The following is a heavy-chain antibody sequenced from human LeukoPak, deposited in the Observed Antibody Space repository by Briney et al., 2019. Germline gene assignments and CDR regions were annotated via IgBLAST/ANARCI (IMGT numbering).Heavy chain of an antibody. J-gene: IGHJ6*04. CDR1: GGSISSYY. Sequence: NPSETLSLTCTVPGGSISSYYWSWIRQPAGKGLEWIGRIYTSGSTNYNPSLKSRVTMSVDTSKNQFSLMLSSVTAADTAVYYCASARTTAFMDVWGKRTTVTVSS. CDR2: IYTSGST. V-gene: IGHV4-4*07. D-gene: IGHD2-2*01. CDR3: ASARTTAFMDV.